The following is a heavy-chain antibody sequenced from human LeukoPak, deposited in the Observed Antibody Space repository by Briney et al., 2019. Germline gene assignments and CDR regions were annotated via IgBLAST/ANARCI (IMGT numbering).Heavy chain of an antibody. V-gene: IGHV3-30*02. CDR3: AYGNYYDSSGSLFDY. CDR2: IRYDGSNK. CDR1: GFTFSSYG. J-gene: IGHJ4*02. D-gene: IGHD3-22*01. Sequence: PGGSLRLSCAASGFTFSSYGMHWVRQAPGKGLEWVAFIRYDGSNKYYADSVKGRFTISRDNSKNTLYLQMNSLRAEDTAVYYCAYGNYYDSSGSLFDYWGQGTLVTVSS.